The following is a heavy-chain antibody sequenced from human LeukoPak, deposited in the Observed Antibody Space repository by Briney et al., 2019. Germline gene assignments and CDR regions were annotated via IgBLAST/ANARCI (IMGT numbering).Heavy chain of an antibody. CDR1: GFTFSSYD. CDR2: IGTGGNT. J-gene: IGHJ4*02. CDR3: TRGSPHGFDY. V-gene: IGHV3-13*01. Sequence: PGGSLRLSCAASGFTFSSYDFHWVRQGTGKGLEWVSSIGTGGNTYYLASVKGRFTISRDNAKESLYLQMNNLRVEDTALYYCTRGSPHGFDYWGQGTLVTVSS.